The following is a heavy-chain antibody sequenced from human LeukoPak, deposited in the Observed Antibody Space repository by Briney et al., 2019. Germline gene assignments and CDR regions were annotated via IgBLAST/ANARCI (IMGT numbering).Heavy chain of an antibody. D-gene: IGHD3-3*01. CDR3: ARDRSAATIFGVVIMNPLDY. CDR2: ISSSSSTI. Sequence: GGSLRLSCAASGFTFSSYSMNCVRQAPGKGLEWVSYISSSSSTIYYADSVKGRFTISRDNAKNSLYLQMSSLRAEDAAVYYCARDRSAATIFGVVIMNPLDYWGQGTLVTVSS. J-gene: IGHJ4*02. V-gene: IGHV3-48*01. CDR1: GFTFSSYS.